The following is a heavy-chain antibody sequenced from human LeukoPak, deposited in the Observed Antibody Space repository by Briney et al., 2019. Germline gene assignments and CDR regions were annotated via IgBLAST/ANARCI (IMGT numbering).Heavy chain of an antibody. V-gene: IGHV3-30*18. CDR1: GFTFSSYG. D-gene: IGHD5-12*01. Sequence: GGSLRLSCAASGFTFSSYGMHWVRQAPGKGLEWVAVISYDGSNKYYADSVKGRFTISRDNSKNTLYLQMNSLRAEDTAVYYCAKDGSRSRYSGYDCWGQGTLVTVSS. J-gene: IGHJ4*02. CDR3: AKDGSRSRYSGYDC. CDR2: ISYDGSNK.